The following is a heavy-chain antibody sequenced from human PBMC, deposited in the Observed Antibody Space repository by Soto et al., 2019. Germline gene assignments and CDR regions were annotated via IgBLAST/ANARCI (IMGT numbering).Heavy chain of an antibody. CDR3: ARVRPRREFDH. CDR1: GYFFTSYY. CDR2: INPNTGGT. Sequence: ASVKVSCKASGYFFTSYYVHWVRQVPGQGLEWMGWINPNTGGTNYAQRFEGRVTMTRDTSISTAYMELSRLTSDDTAIYFCARVRPRREFDHWG. J-gene: IGHJ5*02. V-gene: IGHV1-2*02.